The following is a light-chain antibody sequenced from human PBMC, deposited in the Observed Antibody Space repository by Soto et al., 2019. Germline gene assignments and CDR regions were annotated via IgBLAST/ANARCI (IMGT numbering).Light chain of an antibody. Sequence: DIVMTQSPDSLAVSLGERATINCKSSQSIFYSSTNKNYLAWYQQKPGQPPELLIYWASTRESGVPDRFSGSGSATDFTLTISSLQAEDVAVYYCQQYYSTPLTFDGGTKVEIK. J-gene: IGKJ4*01. V-gene: IGKV4-1*01. CDR3: QQYYSTPLT. CDR1: QSIFYSSTNKNY. CDR2: WAS.